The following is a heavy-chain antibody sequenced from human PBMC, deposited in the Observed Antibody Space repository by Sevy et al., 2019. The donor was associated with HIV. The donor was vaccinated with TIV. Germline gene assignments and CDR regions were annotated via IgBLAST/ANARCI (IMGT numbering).Heavy chain of an antibody. V-gene: IGHV4-39*01. D-gene: IGHD3-10*01. Sequence: SETLSLTCTVSGGSISSSSYYWGWIRQPPGKGLEWIGSIYYSGSTSYNPSLKSRVTISVDTSKNQFSLKLSSVTAADTAVYYCARREFRGVISWGQGTLVTVSS. CDR3: ARREFRGVIS. J-gene: IGHJ5*02. CDR1: GGSISSSSYY. CDR2: IYYSGST.